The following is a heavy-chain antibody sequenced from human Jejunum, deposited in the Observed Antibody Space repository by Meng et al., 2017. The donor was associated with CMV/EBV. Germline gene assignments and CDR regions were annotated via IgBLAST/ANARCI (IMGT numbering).Heavy chain of an antibody. CDR1: GGTFSTYA. CDR3: AKGCDSGVVVVLLDY. Sequence: SGGTFSTYAMSWVRQAPGKGLQWVSVISGSGDRTEYADSVKGRFTISRDNPKNTLYLQMNSLRAEDTAVCYCAKGCDSGVVVVLLDYWGQGTLVTVSS. V-gene: IGHV3-23*01. CDR2: ISGSGDRT. D-gene: IGHD2-15*01. J-gene: IGHJ4*02.